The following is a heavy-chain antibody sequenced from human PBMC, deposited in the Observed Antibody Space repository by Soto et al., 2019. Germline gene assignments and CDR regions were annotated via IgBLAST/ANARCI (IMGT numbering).Heavy chain of an antibody. Sequence: SETLSLTCTVSGGSITNYYWSWIRQPPGKGLEWIGFIYYSGSTNYNPSLKSRVTISVATSKNQVSLKLSSVTAADTADYYCARVVVAGANDAFDIWGQRTLVTVSS. J-gene: IGHJ3*02. CDR3: ARVVVAGANDAFDI. D-gene: IGHD2-15*01. CDR2: IYYSGST. V-gene: IGHV4-59*01. CDR1: GGSITNYY.